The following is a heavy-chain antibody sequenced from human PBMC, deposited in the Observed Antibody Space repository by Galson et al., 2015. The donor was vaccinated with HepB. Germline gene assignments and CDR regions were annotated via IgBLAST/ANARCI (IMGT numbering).Heavy chain of an antibody. Sequence: SLRLPCAASGFTFSSYSMNWVRQGPGRGLEWVPSISSSSSYIYYADSVTGRFTISRDNAKNSLYLQMNSLRAEDTALYYCAKDSRGSGYYDSSGYLDPDAFDIWGQGRMVTVSS. CDR3: AKDSRGSGYYDSSGYLDPDAFDI. D-gene: IGHD3-22*01. CDR1: GFTFSSYS. CDR2: ISSSSSYI. J-gene: IGHJ3*02. V-gene: IGHV3-21*04.